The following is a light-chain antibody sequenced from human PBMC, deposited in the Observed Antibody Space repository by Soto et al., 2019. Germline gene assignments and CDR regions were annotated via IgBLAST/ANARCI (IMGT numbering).Light chain of an antibody. J-gene: IGKJ1*01. Sequence: IIMTQSPAILSVSPWERATLSCRVSQSVSSNLAWYQQKPGQAPRLLVYDASSRATGIPARFSGSGSGTEFTLTISSLQPDDFATYYCQHYNSYSEAFGQGTKVDIK. CDR2: DAS. V-gene: IGKV3-15*01. CDR1: QSVSSN. CDR3: QHYNSYSEA.